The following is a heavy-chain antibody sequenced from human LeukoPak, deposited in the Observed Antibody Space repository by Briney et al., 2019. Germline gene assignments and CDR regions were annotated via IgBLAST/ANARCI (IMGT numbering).Heavy chain of an antibody. D-gene: IGHD6-19*01. V-gene: IGHV3-23*01. J-gene: IGHJ4*02. CDR1: GFTFSTYA. CDR3: AKAEGKNPTGGRWLD. Sequence: GSLRLSCAASGFTFSTYAMTWVRQAPGKGLESVSAISGSGGYTYYADSVKGRFTISRDNSKNTLYLQMNSLRAEDTAVYYCAKAEGKNPTGGRWLDWGQGTLVTVSS. CDR2: ISGSGGYT.